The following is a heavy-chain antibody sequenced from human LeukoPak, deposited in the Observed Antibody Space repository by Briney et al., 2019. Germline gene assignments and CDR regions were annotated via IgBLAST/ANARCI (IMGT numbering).Heavy chain of an antibody. J-gene: IGHJ4*02. CDR1: GGSISSHY. D-gene: IGHD1-26*01. CDR2: IYYSGST. Sequence: PSETLSLTCTVSGGSISSHYWSWIRQPPGKGLEWIGYIYYSGSTNYNPSLKSRVTISVDTSKNQFSLKLSSVTAADTAVYYCARWDGAEENYWGQGTLVTVSS. V-gene: IGHV4-59*11. CDR3: ARWDGAEENY.